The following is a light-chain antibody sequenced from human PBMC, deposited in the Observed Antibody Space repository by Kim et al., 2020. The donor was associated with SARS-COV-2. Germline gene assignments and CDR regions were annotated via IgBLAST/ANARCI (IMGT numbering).Light chain of an antibody. CDR1: QTISTF. Sequence: DIQMTQSPYSLSASVGDKVTITCRASQTISTFLNWYQHKPGKAPKLLIYAASSLYTGVPSRFSGTGSGTDFTLTINGLQPEDFATYYCQQSYNTPRYTFGQGTKLEI. J-gene: IGKJ2*01. CDR2: AAS. V-gene: IGKV1-39*01. CDR3: QQSYNTPRYT.